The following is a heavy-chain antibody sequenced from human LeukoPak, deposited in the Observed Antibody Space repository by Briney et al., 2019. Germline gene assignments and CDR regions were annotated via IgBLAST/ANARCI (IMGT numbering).Heavy chain of an antibody. J-gene: IGHJ5*02. CDR3: ARRMPEKYYYGSGRRINRFDP. D-gene: IGHD3-10*01. CDR1: GGSFSGYY. Sequence: SETLSLTCAVYGGSFSGYYWSWIRQPPGKGLEWIGEINHSGSTNYNPSLKSRVTISVDTSKNQFSLKLSSVTAADTAVYYCARRMPEKYYYGSGRRINRFDPWGQGTLVTVSS. CDR2: INHSGST. V-gene: IGHV4-34*01.